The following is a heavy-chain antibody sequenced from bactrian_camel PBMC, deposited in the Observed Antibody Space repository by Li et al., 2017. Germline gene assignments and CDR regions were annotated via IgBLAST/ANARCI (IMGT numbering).Heavy chain of an antibody. Sequence: VQLVESGGGSVQPGGSLRLSCAASGFSISINWMHWVRQAPGTGLEWVVSIYAGDNSRHAGESVKGRFTISRDNAKNMVTLQLNSLKTEDTAMYYCANLDGHYWGQGTQVTVS. CDR1: GFSISINW. CDR3: ANLDGHY. J-gene: IGHJ4*01. V-gene: IGHV3S19*01. CDR2: IYAGDNSR.